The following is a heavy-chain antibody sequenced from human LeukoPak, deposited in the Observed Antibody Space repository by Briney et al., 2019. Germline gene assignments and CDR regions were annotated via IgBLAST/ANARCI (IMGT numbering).Heavy chain of an antibody. CDR2: TSGSGGDI. CDR1: GFTLTNHH. V-gene: IGHV3-11*01. Sequence: GGSLRLSCVASGFTLTNHHISWIRQPPGRGLEWVSYTSGSGGDIYFADSVKGRFTVSRDNAKNLVYLQMGSLRAEDTALYYCARGHYGLDVWGQGTTVTVSS. J-gene: IGHJ6*02. CDR3: ARGHYGLDV.